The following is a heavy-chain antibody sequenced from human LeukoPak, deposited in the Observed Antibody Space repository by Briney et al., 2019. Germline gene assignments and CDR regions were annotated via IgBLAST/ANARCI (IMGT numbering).Heavy chain of an antibody. CDR2: VYYSGST. D-gene: IGHD3-22*01. V-gene: IGHV4-39*07. CDR1: DGSIGSSGYY. J-gene: IGHJ4*02. CDR3: ARVSGDSSGYYVFDY. Sequence: SETLSLTCTVSDGSIGSSGYYWGWIRQPPGKGLEWIGSVYYSGSTYYNPSLKSRVTISVDTSKNQFSLKLSSVTAADTAVYYCARVSGDSSGYYVFDYWGQGTLVTVSS.